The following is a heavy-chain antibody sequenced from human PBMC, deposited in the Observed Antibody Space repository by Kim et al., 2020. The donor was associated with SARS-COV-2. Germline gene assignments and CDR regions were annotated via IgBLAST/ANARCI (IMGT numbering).Heavy chain of an antibody. CDR1: GFTFSDFA. J-gene: IGHJ4*02. Sequence: GGSLRLSCAASGFTFSDFAMSWVRQVPGKGLEWVSVVYNDGTRIYYATTYYMDSVKGRFTISRDDSKDTLYLQMNNLRADDTALYYCAKHRYGAGGWVDYWGQGILVSVSS. D-gene: IGHD2-8*02. CDR3: AKHRYGAGGWVDY. V-gene: IGHV3-23*03. CDR2: VYNDGTRI.